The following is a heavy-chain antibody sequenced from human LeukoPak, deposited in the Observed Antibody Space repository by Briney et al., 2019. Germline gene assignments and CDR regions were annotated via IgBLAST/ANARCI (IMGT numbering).Heavy chain of an antibody. J-gene: IGHJ5*01. V-gene: IGHV3-23*01. CDR3: AKDGSGWSYDS. CDR1: GFIFTNFA. D-gene: IGHD3-10*01. Sequence: GGSLRLSCAASGFIFTNFAVGWVRQAPGSALEWVSRIGGSGDTYYADSVKGRFTISRDISKNTLYLQLSSLRADDTAVYYCAKDGSGWSYDSWGQGTLVTVSS. CDR2: IGGSGDT.